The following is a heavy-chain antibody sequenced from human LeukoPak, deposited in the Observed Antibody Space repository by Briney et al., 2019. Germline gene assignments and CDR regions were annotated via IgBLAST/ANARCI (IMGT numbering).Heavy chain of an antibody. CDR2: IKTKTDGGTT. CDR1: GFTFSSAW. J-gene: IGHJ4*02. D-gene: IGHD4-23*01. V-gene: IGHV3-15*01. Sequence: PGGSLRLSCAASGFTFSSAWMSWVRQAPGQGLEWLGRIKTKTDGGTTDYAAPVKGRFTISRDDSKDALYLQMNSLKSDDTAVYYCANIFGGNSHRSDYWGQGTLVTVSS. CDR3: ANIFGGNSHRSDY.